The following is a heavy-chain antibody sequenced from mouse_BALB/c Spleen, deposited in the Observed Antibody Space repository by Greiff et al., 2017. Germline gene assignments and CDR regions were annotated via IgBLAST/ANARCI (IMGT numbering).Heavy chain of an antibody. J-gene: IGHJ3*01. D-gene: IGHD2-1*01. V-gene: IGHV2-5-1*01. CDR2: IWRGGST. Sequence: QVQLQQSGPSLVQPSQSLSITCTVSGFSLTSYGVHWVRQSPGKGLEWLGVIWRGGSTDYNAAFMSRLSITKDNSKSQVFFKMNSLQADDTAIYYCAFHYGNYPAWFAYWGQGTLVTVSA. CDR1: GFSLTSYG. CDR3: AFHYGNYPAWFAY.